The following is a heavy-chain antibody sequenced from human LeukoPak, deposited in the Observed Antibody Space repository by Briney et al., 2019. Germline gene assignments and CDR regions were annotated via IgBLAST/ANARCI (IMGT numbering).Heavy chain of an antibody. V-gene: IGHV4-59*01. Sequence: SETLSFTCTVSGGSISSYYWSRILQPPGKGLEWIGYIYYSGSTNYNPSLKSRVTISVDTSKNQFSLKLSSVAAADTAVYYCAREGIAARQQYFQHWGQGTLVTVSS. CDR3: AREGIAARQQYFQH. J-gene: IGHJ1*01. CDR2: IYYSGST. D-gene: IGHD6-6*01. CDR1: GGSISSYY.